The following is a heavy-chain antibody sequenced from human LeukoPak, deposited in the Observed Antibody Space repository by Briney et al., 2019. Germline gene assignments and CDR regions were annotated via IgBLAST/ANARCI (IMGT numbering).Heavy chain of an antibody. CDR2: LHYSGSS. CDR1: GGSISNYY. Sequence: SETLSLTCTVSGGSISNYYWNWIRQSPGKGLEWIGYLHYSGSSNYNPSLESRVTIVDTSNNQFSLILSSVTAADTAVYYCARDYYGSGSYYNHFYGLDVWGQGTTVTVSS. V-gene: IGHV4-59*12. CDR3: ARDYYGSGSYYNHFYGLDV. J-gene: IGHJ6*02. D-gene: IGHD3-10*01.